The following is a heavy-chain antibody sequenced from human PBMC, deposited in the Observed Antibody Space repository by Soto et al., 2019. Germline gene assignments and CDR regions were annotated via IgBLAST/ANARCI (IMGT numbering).Heavy chain of an antibody. CDR2: ISQDGAIA. D-gene: IGHD1-1*01. V-gene: IGHV3-74*01. CDR1: GFAFGSYW. Sequence: VQLVESGGGLVQPGGSLRLSCAASGFAFGSYWMHWVRQAPGKGLVWVSRISQDGAIATQADSVKGRFTISRDNAKNTLFLQMNSLRADDTAVYYCLRDQRHWNEFADQWGQGTLVHVSS. J-gene: IGHJ4*02. CDR3: LRDQRHWNEFADQ.